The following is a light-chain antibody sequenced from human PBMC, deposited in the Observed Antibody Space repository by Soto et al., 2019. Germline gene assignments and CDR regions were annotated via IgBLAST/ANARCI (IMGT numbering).Light chain of an antibody. Sequence: EIVMTQSPATLSVSPGERATLSCRASQSVSSYLAWYQQKPGQAPRLLIYDPSNRATGIPARFSGGGSGTDFILTISRLEPDDFAVYYCQHFVNSLTWTFGQGTKVDNK. CDR3: QHFVNSLTWT. CDR1: QSVSSY. J-gene: IGKJ1*01. V-gene: IGKV3-11*01. CDR2: DPS.